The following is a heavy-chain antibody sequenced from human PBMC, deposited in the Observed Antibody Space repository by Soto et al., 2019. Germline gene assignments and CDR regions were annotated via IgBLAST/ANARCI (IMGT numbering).Heavy chain of an antibody. Sequence: ASVKVSCKVSGYTLTELSMHWVRQAPGKGLEWMGGFDPEDGETIYAQKFQGRVTMTEDTSTDTAYMELSSLTSEDTAVYYCARWLRLRGYYGMDVWGQGTTVTVSS. CDR2: FDPEDGET. J-gene: IGHJ6*02. D-gene: IGHD5-12*01. CDR1: GYTLTELS. CDR3: ARWLRLRGYYGMDV. V-gene: IGHV1-24*01.